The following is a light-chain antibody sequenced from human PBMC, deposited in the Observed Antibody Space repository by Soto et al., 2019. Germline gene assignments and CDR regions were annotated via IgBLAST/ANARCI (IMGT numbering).Light chain of an antibody. CDR3: QQYNNWPFPSWT. V-gene: IGKV3-15*01. CDR2: GVS. CDR1: QSVSSN. J-gene: IGKJ1*01. Sequence: EIVMTQSPATLSVSPGERATLSCRASQSVSSNLAWYQQKPGQAPRLLIYGVSTRATGIPARFSGSGSGTEFTLTISSLQSEDFAVYYCQQYNNWPFPSWTFGQGTKVELK.